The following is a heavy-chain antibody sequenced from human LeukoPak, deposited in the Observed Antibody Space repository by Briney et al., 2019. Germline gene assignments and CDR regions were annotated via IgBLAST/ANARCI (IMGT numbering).Heavy chain of an antibody. CDR2: ISAYNGNT. Sequence: ASVTVSCTASGYTFTSYGISWVRQAPGQGLEWMGWISAYNGNTNYAQKLQSRVTMTTDTSTSTAYMELRSLRSDDTAVYYCARVKSSFGGTLDCWGQGTLVTVSS. CDR1: GYTFTSYG. CDR3: ARVKSSFGGTLDC. V-gene: IGHV1-18*01. D-gene: IGHD3-16*01. J-gene: IGHJ4*02.